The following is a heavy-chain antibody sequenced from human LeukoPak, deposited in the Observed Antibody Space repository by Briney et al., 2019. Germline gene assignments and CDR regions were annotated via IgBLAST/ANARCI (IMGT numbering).Heavy chain of an antibody. V-gene: IGHV1-24*01. Sequence: GASVKVSCKVSGYTHTELSMHWVRQAPGKGLEWMGGFDPEDGETIYAQKFQGRVTMTEDTSTDTAYMELSSLRSEDTAVYYCATGGSGWYYFDYWGQGTLVTVSS. J-gene: IGHJ4*02. CDR1: GYTHTELS. CDR2: FDPEDGET. CDR3: ATGGSGWYYFDY. D-gene: IGHD6-19*01.